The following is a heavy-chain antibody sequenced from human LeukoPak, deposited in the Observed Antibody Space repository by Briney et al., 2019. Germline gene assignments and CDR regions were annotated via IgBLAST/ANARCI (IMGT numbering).Heavy chain of an antibody. Sequence: SQTLSLSCTVSGGCISSGEGDWTWIRRPPGKGLEWIGYIYYSGSTYYNPSRKSRLTLSLDPSKNQFSLKLSSVTAADTALYYRANAYSSSSQAYGMDLWGQGTTVTVSS. CDR1: GGCISSGEGD. J-gene: IGHJ6*02. V-gene: IGHV4-30-4*01. D-gene: IGHD6-13*01. CDR3: ANAYSSSSQAYGMDL. CDR2: IYYSGST.